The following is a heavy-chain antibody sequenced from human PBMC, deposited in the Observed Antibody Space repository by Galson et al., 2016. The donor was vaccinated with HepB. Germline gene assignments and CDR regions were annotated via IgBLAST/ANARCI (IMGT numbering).Heavy chain of an antibody. J-gene: IGHJ4*02. CDR3: ASRRYTGRGGYGSSWLREY. CDR2: ISSSGNVI. D-gene: IGHD6-13*01. V-gene: IGHV3-11*01. CDR1: GFTFSDYY. Sequence: SLRLSYAASGFTFSDYYMTWIRQAPGKGLEWVSYISSSGNVIYYADSVKGRFTISRDNAENSLYLQMNSPKAEDTAVYYCASRRYTGRGGYGSSWLREYWGQGTLITVSS.